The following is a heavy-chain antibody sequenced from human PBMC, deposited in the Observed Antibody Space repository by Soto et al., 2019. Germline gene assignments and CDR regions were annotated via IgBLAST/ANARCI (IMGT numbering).Heavy chain of an antibody. CDR2: IYSGGST. CDR3: ARVVEGYYYYGMDV. CDR1: GFTVSSNY. J-gene: IGHJ6*02. D-gene: IGHD3-10*01. V-gene: IGHV3-53*01. Sequence: EVQLVESGGGLIQPGGSLRLSCAASGFTVSSNYMSWVRQAPGKGLEWVSVIYSGGSTYYADSVKGRFTISRDNSKNTLYLQMNSLRAEDTAVYYCARVVEGYYYYGMDVWGQGTTVTVSS.